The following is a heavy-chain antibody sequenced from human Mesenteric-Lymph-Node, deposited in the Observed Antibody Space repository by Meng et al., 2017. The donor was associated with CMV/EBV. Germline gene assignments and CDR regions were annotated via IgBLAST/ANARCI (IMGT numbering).Heavy chain of an antibody. CDR3: ATEAVTTSY. CDR1: GFSFSDHY. D-gene: IGHD4-17*01. CDR2: IGSSGSDI. Sequence: SRKISCAGSGFSFSDHYMSWIRQAPGKGLEWISYIGSSGSDIYYADSVKGRFTISRDNAKNSLSLLMNSLRAEDTAVYYCATEAVTTSYWGQGTLVTVSS. V-gene: IGHV3-11*01. J-gene: IGHJ4*02.